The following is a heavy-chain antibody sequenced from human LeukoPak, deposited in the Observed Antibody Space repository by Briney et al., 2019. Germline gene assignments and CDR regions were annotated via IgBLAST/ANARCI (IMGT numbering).Heavy chain of an antibody. V-gene: IGHV3-23*01. Sequence: GGSLRLSCAASGFTFSSYAMSWVRQAPGKGLEWVSAISGSGGSTYYADSVKGRFTISRENAKNSLYLQMNSLRAEDTAVYYCARAKPYYGSGSLDYWGQGTLVTVSS. D-gene: IGHD3-10*01. CDR1: GFTFSSYA. CDR2: ISGSGGST. J-gene: IGHJ4*02. CDR3: ARAKPYYGSGSLDY.